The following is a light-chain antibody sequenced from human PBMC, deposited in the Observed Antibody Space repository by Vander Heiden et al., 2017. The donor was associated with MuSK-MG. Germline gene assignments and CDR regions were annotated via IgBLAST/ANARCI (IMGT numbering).Light chain of an antibody. CDR1: QRVSSY. CDR2: DAS. J-gene: IGKJ4*01. Sequence: EIVLTQSPATLSLSPGERATLSCRASQRVSSYLAWYQQKPGQAPRLLIYDASNRAPGIPARFSGSGSGTDFTLTISSLDPEDFAVYYCHQRTYWPRTFGGGTRVEIK. V-gene: IGKV3-11*01. CDR3: HQRTYWPRT.